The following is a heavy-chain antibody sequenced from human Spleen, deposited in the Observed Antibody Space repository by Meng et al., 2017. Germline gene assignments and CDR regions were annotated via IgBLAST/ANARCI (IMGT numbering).Heavy chain of an antibody. CDR1: GGIFSNYV. Sequence: ASVKVSCKALGGIFSNYVIGWVRQAPGQGLEWMGRINPNSGGTNYAQKFQGRVTMTRDTSISTAYMELSRLRSDDTAVYYCARNYYGSGSPQGYWGQGTLVTVSS. D-gene: IGHD3-10*01. J-gene: IGHJ4*02. V-gene: IGHV1-2*06. CDR3: ARNYYGSGSPQGY. CDR2: INPNSGGT.